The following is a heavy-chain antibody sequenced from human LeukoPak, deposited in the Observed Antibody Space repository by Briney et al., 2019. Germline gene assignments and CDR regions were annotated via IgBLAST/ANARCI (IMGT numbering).Heavy chain of an antibody. Sequence: TTSETLSLTCTVSGGSVSDIDYYWAWVRQPPGKGLEWIASIYYRGYTYYSRSLKSRVTISVETSKNQFSLKLDSVTAADTAVYYCVRDDSRNWNHENPSANWGPGTLVTVSS. CDR3: VRDDSRNWNHENPSAN. J-gene: IGHJ4*02. V-gene: IGHV4-39*07. CDR2: IYYRGYT. CDR1: GGSVSDIDYY. D-gene: IGHD1-1*01.